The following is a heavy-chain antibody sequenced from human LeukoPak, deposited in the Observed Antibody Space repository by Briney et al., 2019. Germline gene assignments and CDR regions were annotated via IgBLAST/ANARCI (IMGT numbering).Heavy chain of an antibody. D-gene: IGHD3-22*01. J-gene: IGHJ4*01. CDR1: GYTFTGYY. V-gene: IGHV1-2*02. Sequence: ASVKVSCKASGYTFTGYYMHWVRQAPGQGLEWMGWINPNSGGTNYAQKFQGRVTMTRDMSTSTVYMELSSLRSEDTAVYYCARAGYYDSSSSVDFDYWGQGTLVTVSS. CDR3: ARAGYYDSSSSVDFDY. CDR2: INPNSGGT.